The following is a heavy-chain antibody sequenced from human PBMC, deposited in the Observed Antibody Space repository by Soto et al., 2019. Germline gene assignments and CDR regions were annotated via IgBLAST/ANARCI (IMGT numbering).Heavy chain of an antibody. J-gene: IGHJ4*02. CDR1: GDTPSTYA. CDR3: AILGLDVDS. D-gene: IGHD3-16*01. Sequence: QVQLVQSGAEVQKPGSSVNVSCKASGDTPSTYAISWVRQAPGQGLEWMGGLIPILGTPNYAQRFQGKITISADTSTRTTYMELNSVTSDDTAMFYCAILGLDVDSWGQGTLVIVSS. CDR2: LIPILGTP. V-gene: IGHV1-69*14.